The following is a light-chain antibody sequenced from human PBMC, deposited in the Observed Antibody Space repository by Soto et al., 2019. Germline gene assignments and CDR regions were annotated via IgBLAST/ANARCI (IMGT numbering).Light chain of an antibody. V-gene: IGKV3-11*01. CDR3: QQRRNWPWLT. J-gene: IGKJ4*01. Sequence: DIVLTQSPATLSLSPGERATLSCRASQRVNNYLAWYQQRPGQAPRLLIDDVSNMDTGIPARFSGSGSGTDFTLSISSLEPEESAVYFFQQRRNWPWLTFGGGTRVEIK. CDR1: QRVNNY. CDR2: DVS.